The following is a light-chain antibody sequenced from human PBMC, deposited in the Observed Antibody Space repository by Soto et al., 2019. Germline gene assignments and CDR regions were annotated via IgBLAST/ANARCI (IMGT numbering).Light chain of an antibody. V-gene: IGKV1-39*01. Sequence: DIQMTQSPSSLSASVGDRVTITCRANQSVSSYLNWYQQKPGKAPHLLIYASSTLQSEVPSRFSGSGSGTDFTFTISSLQPEDFATYFCQQSYTLPLTFDQGTRLEIK. CDR2: ASS. CDR3: QQSYTLPLT. J-gene: IGKJ5*01. CDR1: QSVSSY.